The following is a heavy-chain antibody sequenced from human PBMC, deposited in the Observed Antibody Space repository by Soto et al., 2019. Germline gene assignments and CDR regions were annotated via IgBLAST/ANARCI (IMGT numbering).Heavy chain of an antibody. D-gene: IGHD3-9*01. CDR3: AREYDILTGYSGVGPYYYMDV. CDR2: MNPNSGNT. V-gene: IGHV1-8*01. CDR1: GYTFTSYD. Sequence: ASVKVSCKASGYTFTSYDINWVRQATGQGLEWMGWMNPNSGNTGYAQKFQGRVTMTRNTSISTAYMELSSLRSEDTAVYYCAREYDILTGYSGVGPYYYMDVWGKWTTVTV. J-gene: IGHJ6*03.